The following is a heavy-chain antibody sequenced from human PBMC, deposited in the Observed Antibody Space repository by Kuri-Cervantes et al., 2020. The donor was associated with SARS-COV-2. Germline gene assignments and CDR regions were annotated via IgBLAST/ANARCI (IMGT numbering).Heavy chain of an antibody. CDR3: AREEKSRLVGPPDYYYYMDV. D-gene: IGHD6-19*01. CDR1: GFTFSSYA. J-gene: IGHJ6*03. Sequence: GESLKISCAASGFTFSSYAMHWVRQAPGKGLEWVAVISYDGSNKYYADSVKGRFTISRDNSKNTLYLQMNSLRAEDTAVYYCAREEKSRLVGPPDYYYYMDVWGKGTTVTDSS. V-gene: IGHV3-30-3*01. CDR2: ISYDGSNK.